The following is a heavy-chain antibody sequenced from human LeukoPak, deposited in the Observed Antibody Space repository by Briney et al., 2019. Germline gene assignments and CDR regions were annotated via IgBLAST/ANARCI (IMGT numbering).Heavy chain of an antibody. Sequence: PGGSLRLSCAASGFIFNNYGLIWVRQAPGKGLQWVSAISNDGGGTTYADFVKGRFTISRDNSKNTLFLQMSSLRAEDTALYYCAKGGSSYFADLWGQGTLVTVSS. V-gene: IGHV3-23*01. J-gene: IGHJ5*02. CDR3: AKGGSSYFADL. CDR2: ISNDGGGT. CDR1: GFIFNNYG. D-gene: IGHD2-2*01.